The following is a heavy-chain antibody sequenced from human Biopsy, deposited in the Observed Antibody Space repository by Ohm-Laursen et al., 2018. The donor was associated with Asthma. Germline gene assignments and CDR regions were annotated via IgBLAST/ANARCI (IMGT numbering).Heavy chain of an antibody. V-gene: IGHV3-30*03. Sequence: SLRLSRAVSGFTFSSFGMHWVRQAPGKGLEWVACISYDGSNKYYADSVKGRSTISRDNSKNTLYLQMNSLRAEDTAVYYCSREEPTSGWYQGSILRWGQGTLVTVSS. J-gene: IGHJ4*02. D-gene: IGHD6-19*01. CDR2: ISYDGSNK. CDR3: SREEPTSGWYQGSILR. CDR1: GFTFSSFG.